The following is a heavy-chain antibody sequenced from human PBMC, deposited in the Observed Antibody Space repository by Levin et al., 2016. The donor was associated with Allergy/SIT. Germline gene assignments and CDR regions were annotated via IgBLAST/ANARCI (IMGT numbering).Heavy chain of an antibody. CDR3: ARGSEDITEQGNYGDYFDY. D-gene: IGHD4-17*01. J-gene: IGHJ4*02. Sequence: SETLSLTCTVSGGSISSGGYYWSWIRQHPGKGLEWIGYIYYSGSTYYNPSLKSRVTISVDTSKNQFSLKLSSVTAADTAVYYCARGSEDITEQGNYGDYFDYWGQGTLVTVSS. CDR1: GGSISSGGYY. V-gene: IGHV4-31*03. CDR2: IYYSGST.